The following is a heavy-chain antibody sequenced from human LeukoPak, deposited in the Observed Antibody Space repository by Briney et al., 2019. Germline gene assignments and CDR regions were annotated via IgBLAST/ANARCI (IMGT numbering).Heavy chain of an antibody. CDR1: ELTFTFYS. CDR3: AASGYTSCFYDY. J-gene: IGHJ4*02. CDR2: ISGSGTYI. V-gene: IGHV3-21*01. D-gene: IGHD6-19*01. Sequence: GGSLRLSCEASELTFTFYSMNWVRQAPGKGLEWVSSISGSGTYIEYADSLKGRITISRDNARNSLYLQMNSLRVEDTAVYYCAASGYTSCFYDYWGPGTLVTVSS.